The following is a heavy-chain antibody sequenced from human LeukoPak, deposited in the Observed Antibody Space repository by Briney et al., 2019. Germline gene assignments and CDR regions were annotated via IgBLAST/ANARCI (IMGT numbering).Heavy chain of an antibody. V-gene: IGHV3-30-3*01. CDR3: ARDLVRYSTSWSDY. CDR2: ISYDGSNK. Sequence: GGSLRLSCAASGFTFSNYGLHWVRQAPGKGLEWVAIISYDGSNKYYADSVKGRFTISRDNSKDMLYLQMNSLRAEDTAVYYCARDLVRYSTSWSDYWGQGTLVTVSS. D-gene: IGHD6-13*01. J-gene: IGHJ4*02. CDR1: GFTFSNYG.